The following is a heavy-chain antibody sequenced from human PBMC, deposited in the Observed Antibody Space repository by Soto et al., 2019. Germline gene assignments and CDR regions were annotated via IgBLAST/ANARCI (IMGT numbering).Heavy chain of an antibody. J-gene: IGHJ4*02. D-gene: IGHD6-13*01. V-gene: IGHV3-49*03. Sequence: GGSLRLCCTTSGFTFGDFAVSWFRQAPGKGLEWVGFIRSKASGGTTEYAASVKGRFTVSRDDSKNIAYLQMNSLKTEDTAVYYCTRPEYSSSWYYFAYWGQGTLVTVSS. CDR1: GFTFGDFA. CDR2: IRSKASGGTT. CDR3: TRPEYSSSWYYFAY.